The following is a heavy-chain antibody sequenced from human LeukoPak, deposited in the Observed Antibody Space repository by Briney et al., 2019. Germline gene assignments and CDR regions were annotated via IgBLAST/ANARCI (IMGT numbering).Heavy chain of an antibody. D-gene: IGHD3-16*02. Sequence: GRSLRLSCAASRFTFSSYAMHWVRQAPGKGLEWVAVISYDGSNKYYADSVKGRFTISRDNSKNTLYLQMNSLRAEDTAVYYCARGDYVWGSYRTDFDYWGQGTLVTVSS. CDR2: ISYDGSNK. CDR1: RFTFSSYA. J-gene: IGHJ4*02. V-gene: IGHV3-30-3*01. CDR3: ARGDYVWGSYRTDFDY.